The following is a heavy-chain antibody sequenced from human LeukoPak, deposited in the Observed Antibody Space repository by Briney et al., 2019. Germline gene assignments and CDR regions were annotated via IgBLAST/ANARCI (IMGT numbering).Heavy chain of an antibody. J-gene: IGHJ4*02. D-gene: IGHD4-23*01. CDR1: GYTLTELS. V-gene: IGHV1-24*01. CDR3: ATDLISPVAGASHVLGY. Sequence: ASVKVSCKVSGYTLTELSMHWVRQAPGKGLEWRGGFDPEDGETIYAQKFQGRVTMTEDTSTDTAYMELSSLRSEDTAVYYCATDLISPVAGASHVLGYWGQGTLVTVSS. CDR2: FDPEDGET.